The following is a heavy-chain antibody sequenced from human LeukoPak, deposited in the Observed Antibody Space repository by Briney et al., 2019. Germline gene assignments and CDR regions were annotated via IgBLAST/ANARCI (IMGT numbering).Heavy chain of an antibody. CDR1: EFTFSNYW. Sequence: GGSLRLSCEASEFTFSNYWMSWVRQAPGKGLEWVANVRQDGSEKYYVDSVKGRFTISRDNSKNTLYLQMNSLRAEDTAVYYCARGNGYSYMERVDYWGQGTLVTVSS. CDR2: VRQDGSEK. D-gene: IGHD5-18*01. J-gene: IGHJ4*02. CDR3: ARGNGYSYMERVDY. V-gene: IGHV3-7*01.